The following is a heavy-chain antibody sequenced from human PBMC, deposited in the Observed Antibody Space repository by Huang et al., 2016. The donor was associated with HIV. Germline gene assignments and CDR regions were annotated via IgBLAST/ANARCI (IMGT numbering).Heavy chain of an antibody. J-gene: IGHJ4*02. D-gene: IGHD3-3*01. Sequence: QVQLQQWGAGLLKPSETLSLTCAVSGDSFSGYYWTWIRQPPGKGLEWIGEINHSRNRNYNPSLKSRVAISVDTSKNQFSLKVRSVTAADTAVYFCARGGFWSGHYIRNRGQGTLVVVSS. CDR1: GDSFSGYY. V-gene: IGHV4-34*02. CDR2: INHSRNR. CDR3: ARGGFWSGHYIRN.